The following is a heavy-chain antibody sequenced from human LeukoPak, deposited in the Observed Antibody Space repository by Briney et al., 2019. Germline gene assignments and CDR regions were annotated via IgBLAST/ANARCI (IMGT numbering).Heavy chain of an antibody. V-gene: IGHV4-59*01. CDR1: GGSISSYY. D-gene: IGHD7-27*01. CDR2: IYYSGST. Sequence: PSETLSLTCTVSGGSISSYYWSWIRQPPGKGLEWIGYIYYSGSTNYNPSLKSRVTISVDTSKNQFSLKLSSETAADTAVYYCARADWGSAFDIWGQGTMVTVSS. J-gene: IGHJ3*02. CDR3: ARADWGSAFDI.